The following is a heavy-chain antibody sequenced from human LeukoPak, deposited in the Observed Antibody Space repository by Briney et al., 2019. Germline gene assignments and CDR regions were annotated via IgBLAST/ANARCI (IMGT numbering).Heavy chain of an antibody. J-gene: IGHJ6*03. D-gene: IGHD6-13*01. CDR1: GYSFTNYW. CDR2: IYPGDSDT. CDR3: ARHVMAAAGKDYYYYMDV. V-gene: IGHV5-51*01. Sequence: GESLKISCKGSGYSFTNYWIAWVRQMPGKGLEWMGIIYPGDSDTRYSPSFQGQVTISADKSIGTAYLQWSSLKASDTAMYYCARHVMAAAGKDYYYYMDVWGKGTTVTVSS.